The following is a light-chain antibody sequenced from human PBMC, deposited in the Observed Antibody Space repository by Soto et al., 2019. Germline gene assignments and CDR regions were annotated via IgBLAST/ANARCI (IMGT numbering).Light chain of an antibody. V-gene: IGLV2-14*01. CDR1: SSDVGGYNF. CDR2: DVS. CDR3: SSYSSSGTPEV. J-gene: IGLJ1*01. Sequence: QSALTRPASVSGSPGQSITISCTGTSSDVGGYNFVSWYQQYPGKAPKLMIYDVSNRPSGVSNRFSGSKSGNTASLTISGLQAEDEADYYCSSYSSSGTPEVFGTGTKLTVL.